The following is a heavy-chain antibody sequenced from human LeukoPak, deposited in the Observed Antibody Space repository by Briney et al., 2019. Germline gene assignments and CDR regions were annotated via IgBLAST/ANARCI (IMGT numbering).Heavy chain of an antibody. CDR1: DASISSSYLY. CDR2: VFHSGST. V-gene: IGHV4-39*01. CDR3: ARQRGGSWVNDY. J-gene: IGHJ4*02. D-gene: IGHD1-26*01. Sequence: SETLSLTCTVSDASISSSYLYWSWIRQPPGKGLEWIGNVFHSGSTHYSPSLKSRVTISVDTSRKQFSLRLSAATAADTAVYYCARQRGGSWVNDYWGQGTLVTVSP.